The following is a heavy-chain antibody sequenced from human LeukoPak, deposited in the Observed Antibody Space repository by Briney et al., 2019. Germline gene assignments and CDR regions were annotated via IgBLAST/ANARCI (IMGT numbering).Heavy chain of an antibody. D-gene: IGHD3-9*01. CDR1: GYTFTGYY. V-gene: IGHV1-2*02. CDR2: INPNSGGT. CDR3: ARGGVLRYFDWLESYYYMDV. J-gene: IGHJ6*03. Sequence: ASVKVSCKASGYTFTGYYMHWVRQAPGQGLEWMGWINPNSGGTNYAQKFQGRVTMTRDTSISTAYMELSRLRSDDTAVYYCARGGVLRYFDWLESYYYMDVWGKGTTVTVSS.